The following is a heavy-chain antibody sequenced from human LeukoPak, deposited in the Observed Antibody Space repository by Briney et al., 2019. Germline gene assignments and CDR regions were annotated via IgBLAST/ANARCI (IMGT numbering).Heavy chain of an antibody. CDR3: AKDGVGNSGAFDI. J-gene: IGHJ3*02. D-gene: IGHD3-10*01. V-gene: IGHV3-30*18. Sequence: PGGSLRLSCAASGFTFRSYGMHWVRQAPGKGLEWGAVISYDGSNKYILDSVKGRFTISRDNSKNTLYLQMNSLRPEDTAVYYCAKDGVGNSGAFDIWGQGTMVTVSS. CDR2: ISYDGSNK. CDR1: GFTFRSYG.